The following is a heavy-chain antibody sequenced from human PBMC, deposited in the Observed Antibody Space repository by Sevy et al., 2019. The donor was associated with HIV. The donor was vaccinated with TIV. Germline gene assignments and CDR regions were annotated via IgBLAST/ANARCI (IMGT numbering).Heavy chain of an antibody. J-gene: IGHJ3*02. D-gene: IGHD2-2*01. V-gene: IGHV1-8*01. CDR3: ARNVPGRPLDAFDI. CDR2: MNPNRGNT. CDR1: GYTFTSYD. Sequence: ASVKVSCKASGYTFTSYDINWVRQATGQGLEWMGWMNPNRGNTGYAQKFQGRVTMTRNTSISTAYMELSSLRSEDTAVYYCARNVPGRPLDAFDIWGQGTMVTVSS.